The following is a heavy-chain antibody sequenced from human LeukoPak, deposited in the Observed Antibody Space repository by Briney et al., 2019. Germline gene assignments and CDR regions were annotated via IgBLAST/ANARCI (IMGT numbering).Heavy chain of an antibody. CDR1: GYTFTNYG. CDR3: ARDKWELLGGDY. Sequence: AASVMVSCKASGYTFTNYGIGWARQAPGQGLEWMGWISAYNGNTNYAQKLQGRVTMTTDTSTSTAYMELRSLRSDDTAIYYCARDKWELLGGDYWGQGTLVTVSS. D-gene: IGHD1-26*01. CDR2: ISAYNGNT. J-gene: IGHJ4*02. V-gene: IGHV1-18*04.